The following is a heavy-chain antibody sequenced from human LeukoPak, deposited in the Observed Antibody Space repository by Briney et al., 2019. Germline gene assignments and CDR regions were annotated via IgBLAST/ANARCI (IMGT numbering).Heavy chain of an antibody. Sequence: PSETLSLTCTVSGGSISSSSYYWGWIRQPPGKGLEWIGSIYYSGSTYYNPSLKSRVTISVDTPKNQFSLKLSSVTAADTAVYHCARRGFFDYWGQGTLVTVSS. CDR1: GGSISSSSYY. V-gene: IGHV4-39*07. CDR2: IYYSGST. J-gene: IGHJ4*02. CDR3: ARRGFFDY.